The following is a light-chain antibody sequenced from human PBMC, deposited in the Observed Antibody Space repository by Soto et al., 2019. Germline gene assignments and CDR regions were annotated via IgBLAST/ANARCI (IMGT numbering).Light chain of an antibody. J-gene: IGKJ3*01. CDR3: QLYCSLVIT. V-gene: IGKV3-20*01. CDR2: VAS. Sequence: EIVLTQPPGTLSLSPGARATLSCRASQSVSSNYIAWYQQKPGQAPSLLIYVASSRAAGIPDRFSGSGSGTDFTLSISGLEPEDFAVYYYQLYCSLVITFGPGTKVDIK. CDR1: QSVSSNY.